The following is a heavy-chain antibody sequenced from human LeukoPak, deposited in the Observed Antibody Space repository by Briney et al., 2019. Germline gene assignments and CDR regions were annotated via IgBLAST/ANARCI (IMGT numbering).Heavy chain of an antibody. CDR2: VYYTGST. V-gene: IGHV4-59*01. D-gene: IGHD3-10*01. CDR1: GGSIGSFY. Sequence: SETLSLTCTVSGGSIGSFYWTWIRQTPRKGLEWIGSVYYTGSTNYNPSLKSRVTISIDTSRSQFSLKLTSVTVADTAVYYCARDSRYSYGSGGMDVWGQGTTVTVSS. CDR3: ARDSRYSYGSGGMDV. J-gene: IGHJ6*02.